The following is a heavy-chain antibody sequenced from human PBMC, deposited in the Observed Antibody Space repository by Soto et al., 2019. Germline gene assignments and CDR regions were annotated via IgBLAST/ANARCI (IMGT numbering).Heavy chain of an antibody. J-gene: IGHJ4*02. Sequence: SETLSLTCTVSCGSISTADYYWRWIRQSPGKGLDWLGYIDGSGYTFYNTSLQSRLTLSMDKSNNQFSLTLRSATAADTAVYFCARKQAGFFYGIDYWGQGTMVTISS. D-gene: IGHD3-3*01. CDR3: ARKQAGFFYGIDY. CDR1: CGSISTADYY. V-gene: IGHV4-30-4*01. CDR2: IDGSGYT.